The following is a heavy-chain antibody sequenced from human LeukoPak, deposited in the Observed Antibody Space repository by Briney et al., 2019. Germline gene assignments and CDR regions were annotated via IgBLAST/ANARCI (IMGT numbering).Heavy chain of an antibody. CDR1: GYSISSGDY. Sequence: PSETLSRTCAGSGYSISSGDYWGWIRQPPGKGLAWIGGIYHSGSSYYNPSLKSRVTISVDTSKNQFSLKLSSVTAADTAVYYCARELYYYDSSGFDYWGQGTLVTVSS. D-gene: IGHD3-22*01. CDR2: IYHSGSS. V-gene: IGHV4-38-2*02. J-gene: IGHJ4*02. CDR3: ARELYYYDSSGFDY.